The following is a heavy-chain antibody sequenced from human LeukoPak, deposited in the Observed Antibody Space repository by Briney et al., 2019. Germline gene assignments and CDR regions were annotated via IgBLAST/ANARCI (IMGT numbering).Heavy chain of an antibody. D-gene: IGHD3-10*01. CDR2: ISYDGSNK. V-gene: IGHV3-30*03. CDR1: GFTFSSYG. Sequence: GGSLRLSCAASGFTFSSYGMHWVRQAPGKGLEWVAVISYDGSNKYYADSVKGLFTISRDNSKNTLYLQMNSLRAEDTAVYYCARDLEYYYASGRDYWGQGTLVTVSS. J-gene: IGHJ4*02. CDR3: ARDLEYYYASGRDY.